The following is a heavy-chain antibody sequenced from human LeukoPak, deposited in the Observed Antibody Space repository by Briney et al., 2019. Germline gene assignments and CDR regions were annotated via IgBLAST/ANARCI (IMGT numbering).Heavy chain of an antibody. J-gene: IGHJ4*02. CDR2: INPNSGGT. D-gene: IGHD3-22*01. Sequence: ASVKVSCTASGYTFTGYYMHWVRHAPGQGHEWMGCINPNSGGTNYAQKSQGRDTMTRDTSMSTAYMELSRLRSDDTAVYYCARDRHITMIALDYWGQGTLVTVSS. V-gene: IGHV1-2*02. CDR1: GYTFTGYY. CDR3: ARDRHITMIALDY.